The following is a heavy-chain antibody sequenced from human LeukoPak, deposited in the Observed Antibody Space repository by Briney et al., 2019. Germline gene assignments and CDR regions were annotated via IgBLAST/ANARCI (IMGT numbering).Heavy chain of an antibody. CDR1: AGSISSYY. D-gene: IGHD3-10*01. Sequence: AGTLSLTCTVSAGSISSYYRSWVRQPPGRGLEWIGHIYYSGSTNYNPSLKSRVTISVDTSKNQFSLKLRSVTAADTAVYYCARRGSGSYSPFDYWGQGTLVTVS. J-gene: IGHJ4*02. CDR3: ARRGSGSYSPFDY. V-gene: IGHV4-59*08. CDR2: IYYSGST.